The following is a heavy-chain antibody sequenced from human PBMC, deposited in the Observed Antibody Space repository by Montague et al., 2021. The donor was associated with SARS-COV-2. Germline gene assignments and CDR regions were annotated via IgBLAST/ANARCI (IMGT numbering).Heavy chain of an antibody. CDR3: ARGCLSYFGAGSHCYGMDV. CDR2: ISDSGST. V-gene: IGHV4-59*01. Sequence: SETLSLTCSVSGTSITSYYWNWIRQPPGKGLEWIGYISDSGSTXXXPSXXXRVTMSVDTSKNQMSLKLTSVTAADTAVYYCARGCLSYFGAGSHCYGMDVWAKGPRSPSP. CDR1: GTSITSYY. J-gene: IGHJ6*02. D-gene: IGHD3-10*01.